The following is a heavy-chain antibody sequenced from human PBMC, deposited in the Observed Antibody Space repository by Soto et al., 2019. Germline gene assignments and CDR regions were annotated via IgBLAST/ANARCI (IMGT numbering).Heavy chain of an antibody. CDR1: GFSFSDVG. CDR2: VSYDGSNK. D-gene: IGHD2-15*01. Sequence: QVQLLESGGGVVQPGRSLRLSCAASGFSFSDVGMYWVRQAPGKGLEWVAVVSYDGSNKYYVDSVKGRFTISRDNSKNTLYLQMNSLRAEDTAVYYCAKGYLYCSGGYCYGPVDYWGQGTLVTVSS. CDR3: AKGYLYCSGGYCYGPVDY. V-gene: IGHV3-30*18. J-gene: IGHJ4*02.